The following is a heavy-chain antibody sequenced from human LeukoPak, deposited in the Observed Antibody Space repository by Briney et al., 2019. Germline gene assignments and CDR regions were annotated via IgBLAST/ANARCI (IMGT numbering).Heavy chain of an antibody. CDR3: ARDSNPEPYYYYGMDV. Sequence: GGSLRLSCAASGFTVSSNYMSWVRQAPGKGLEWVSVIYSGGSTYYADSVKGRFTISRDNSKNTLYLQVNSLRAEDTAVYYCARDSNPEPYYYYGMDVWGQGTTVTVSS. D-gene: IGHD4-11*01. V-gene: IGHV3-66*02. CDR1: GFTVSSNY. CDR2: IYSGGST. J-gene: IGHJ6*02.